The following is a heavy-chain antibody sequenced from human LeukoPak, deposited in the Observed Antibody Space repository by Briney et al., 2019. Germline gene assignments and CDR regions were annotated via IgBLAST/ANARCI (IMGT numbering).Heavy chain of an antibody. CDR2: ISSSSSYI. D-gene: IGHD3-3*01. CDR1: GFTFSSYS. V-gene: IGHV3-21*01. J-gene: IGHJ3*02. CDR3: ARDTPTDTIFGVVIISLNAFDI. Sequence: GGSLRLSCAASGFTFSSYSMNWVRQAPGKGLEWVSSISSSSSYIYYADSVKGRFTISRDNAKNSLYLQMNSLRAEDTAVYYCARDTPTDTIFGVVIISLNAFDIWGQGTMVTVSP.